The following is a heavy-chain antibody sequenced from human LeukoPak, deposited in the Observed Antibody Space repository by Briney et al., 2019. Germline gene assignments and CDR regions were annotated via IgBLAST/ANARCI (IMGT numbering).Heavy chain of an antibody. CDR1: GFTFSIYG. J-gene: IGHJ4*02. Sequence: GGSLRLSCAASGFTFSIYGMNWVRQAPGKGLEWVSSISSSGDITYYADSVKGRFIISRDNSKNTLYLQMNSLRAEDTAVYYCTRDPRRLDYWGQGTLVTVSS. CDR2: ISSSGDIT. CDR3: TRDPRRLDY. V-gene: IGHV3-23*01.